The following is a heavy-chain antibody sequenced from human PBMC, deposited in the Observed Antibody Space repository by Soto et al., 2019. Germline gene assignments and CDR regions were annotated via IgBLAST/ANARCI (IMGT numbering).Heavy chain of an antibody. CDR3: ARALLYGDFHSSCY. CDR2: ISSRGSTI. D-gene: IGHD4-17*01. Sequence: QVQQVESGGGLVKPGGSLRLSCAASGFTFSDYYMSWIRQAPGKGLERVSYISSRGSTIYYAESVKGRFTISRDNAKNSLYLQLNSLRAEDTAVYYCARALLYGDFHSSCYWGQGSLVTGS. J-gene: IGHJ4*02. CDR1: GFTFSDYY. V-gene: IGHV3-11*01.